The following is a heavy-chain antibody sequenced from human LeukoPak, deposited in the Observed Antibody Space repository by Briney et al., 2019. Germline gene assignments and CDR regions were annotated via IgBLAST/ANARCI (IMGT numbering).Heavy chain of an antibody. J-gene: IGHJ4*02. D-gene: IGHD6-19*01. CDR1: GYSFTNYW. CDR3: ARQAYSSGRYYFDS. V-gene: IGHV5-51*01. Sequence: SGESLKISCKGSGYSFTNYWIAWVRQMPGKGLEWMGIIYPGDSDTRYSPSFQGQVTISADKSISTAFLQWSSLKASDTAMFYCARQAYSSGRYYFDSWGQGTLVTVSS. CDR2: IYPGDSDT.